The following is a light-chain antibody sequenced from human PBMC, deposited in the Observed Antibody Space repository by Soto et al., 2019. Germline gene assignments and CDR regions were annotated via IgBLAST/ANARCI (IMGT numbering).Light chain of an antibody. V-gene: IGKV3-15*01. J-gene: IGKJ4*01. CDR3: QQYNNLPGT. CDR2: GAS. Sequence: VMTQSPVTLSVSPGERATLSCRASQSVSTNLAWYQHKPGQAPRFLIYGASTRATGIPARFSGSGSGTEFNLTISSLQSVDSATYCCQQYNNLPGTFGGGTKVEIK. CDR1: QSVSTN.